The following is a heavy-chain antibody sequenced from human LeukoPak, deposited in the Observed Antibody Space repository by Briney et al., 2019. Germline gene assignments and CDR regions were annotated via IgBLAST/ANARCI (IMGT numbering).Heavy chain of an antibody. CDR2: IIPIFGTA. D-gene: IGHD3-22*01. J-gene: IGHJ4*02. Sequence: ASVKVSCKASGGTFSSYAISWVRQAPGQGLEWMGGIIPIFGTANYAQKFQGRVTITADESTSTAYMELSSLRSEDTAVYYCARNVGYYDSSGYPYWGQGTLVTVSS. CDR1: GGTFSSYA. CDR3: ARNVGYYDSSGYPY. V-gene: IGHV1-69*01.